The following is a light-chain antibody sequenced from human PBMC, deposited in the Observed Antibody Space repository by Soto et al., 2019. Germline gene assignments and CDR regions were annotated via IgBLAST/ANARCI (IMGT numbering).Light chain of an antibody. CDR3: QQYNDWPLT. V-gene: IGKV3-15*01. Sequence: EIVMTQSPATLSVSPGESATLSCRASQTVRGNLAWYQQEPGQAPRLLLYGASTRATSIPARFSGSGSGTDFTLTLSSLQSEDSAVYYCQQYNDWPLTFGGGTTVEI. J-gene: IGKJ4*01. CDR1: QTVRGN. CDR2: GAS.